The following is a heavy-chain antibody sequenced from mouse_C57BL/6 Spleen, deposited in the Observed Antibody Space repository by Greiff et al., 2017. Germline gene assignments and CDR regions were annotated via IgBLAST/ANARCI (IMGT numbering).Heavy chain of an antibody. CDR2: ISYDGSN. CDR3: ARDPFQGYFAY. D-gene: IGHD2-14*01. CDR1: GYSITSGYY. J-gene: IGHJ3*01. V-gene: IGHV3-6*01. Sequence: EVHLVESGPGLVKPSQSLSLTCSVTGYSITSGYYWNWIRQFPGNKLEWMGYISYDGSNNYNPSLKNRISITRDTSKNQFFLKLNSVTTEDTATYYCARDPFQGYFAYWGQGTLVTVSA.